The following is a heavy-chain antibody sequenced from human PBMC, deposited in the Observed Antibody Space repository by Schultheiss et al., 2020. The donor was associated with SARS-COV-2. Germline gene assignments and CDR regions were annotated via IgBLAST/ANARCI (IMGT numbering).Heavy chain of an antibody. CDR2: INHSGST. CDR1: GGSFSGYY. J-gene: IGHJ3*02. CDR3: ARGTYYYDSSGSLSAFDI. V-gene: IGHV4-34*01. Sequence: SQTLSLTCAVYGGSFSGYYWSWIRQPPGKGLEWIGDINHSGSTNYNPALKSRVTISVDTSKNQFSLKLSSVTAADTAVYYCARGTYYYDSSGSLSAFDIWGQGTMVTVSS. D-gene: IGHD3-22*01.